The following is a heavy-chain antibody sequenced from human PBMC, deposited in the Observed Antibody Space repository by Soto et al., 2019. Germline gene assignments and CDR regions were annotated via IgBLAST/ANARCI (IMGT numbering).Heavy chain of an antibody. V-gene: IGHV1-46*01. CDR1: GYTFTSYY. CDR2: LNPSGGST. CDR3: ARKRRSGLDY. Sequence: VASVKVSCKASGYTFTSYYMHWVRQAPGQGLEWMGFLNPSGGSTSYAQKFQGRVTMTGDTSTSTVYMGLDSLRSEDTAVYYCARKRRSGLDYWGQGTLVTVS. D-gene: IGHD3-10*01. J-gene: IGHJ4*02.